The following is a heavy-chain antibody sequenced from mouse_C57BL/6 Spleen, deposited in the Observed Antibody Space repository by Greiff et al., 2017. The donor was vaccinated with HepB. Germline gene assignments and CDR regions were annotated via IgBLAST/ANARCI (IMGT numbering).Heavy chain of an antibody. J-gene: IGHJ2*01. D-gene: IGHD2-2*01. CDR3: ARRYGYGLDY. Sequence: VQLQQPGAELVKPGASVKLSCKASGYTFTSYWMQWVKQRPGQGLEWIGEIDPSDSYTNYNQKFKGKATLTVDTSSSTAYMQLSSLTSEDSAVYYCARRYGYGLDYWGQGTTLTVSS. CDR2: IDPSDSYT. CDR1: GYTFTSYW. V-gene: IGHV1-50*01.